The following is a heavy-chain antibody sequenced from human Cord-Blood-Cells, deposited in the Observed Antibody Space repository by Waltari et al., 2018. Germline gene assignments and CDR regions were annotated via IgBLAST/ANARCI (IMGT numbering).Heavy chain of an antibody. CDR3: AIHLIAARPHYFDY. J-gene: IGHJ4*02. Sequence: QVQLVQSGAEVKKPGASVKVSCKASGYTFTGYYMHWVRQAPGQGLEWMGRINPNSGGKNYAQKFQGRVTMTMDTSISTAYMELSRLRSDDTAVYYCAIHLIAARPHYFDYWGQGTLVTVSS. CDR1: GYTFTGYY. CDR2: INPNSGGK. D-gene: IGHD6-6*01. V-gene: IGHV1-2*06.